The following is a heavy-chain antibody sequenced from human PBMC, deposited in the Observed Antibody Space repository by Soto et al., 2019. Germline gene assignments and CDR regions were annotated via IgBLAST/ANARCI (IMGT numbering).Heavy chain of an antibody. V-gene: IGHV1-58*01. D-gene: IGHD2-8*01. CDR3: AADATAWQQMVPSDY. J-gene: IGHJ4*02. Sequence: SVKVSCKXSGFTFTSSAFQWVRQARGQRLEWIGWIAVGSGYTNYAQRFQDRVTLTRDMSTATTYMELSRLTSEDTAIYYCAADATAWQQMVPSDYWGQGTLVTVSS. CDR1: GFTFTSSA. CDR2: IAVGSGYT.